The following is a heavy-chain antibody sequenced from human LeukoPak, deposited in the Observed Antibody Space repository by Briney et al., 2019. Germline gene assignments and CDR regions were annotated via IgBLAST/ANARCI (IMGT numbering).Heavy chain of an antibody. CDR3: ARALYSYGYREIDY. D-gene: IGHD5-18*01. Sequence: PGGSLRLSCAASGFTFSRFAMHWVRQAPGKGLEWVTIISYDGSNKYYADSVKGRFTISRDNSKNTLYLQMNSLRAEDTAVYYCARALYSYGYREIDYWGQGTLVTVSS. CDR2: ISYDGSNK. CDR1: GFTFSRFA. J-gene: IGHJ4*02. V-gene: IGHV3-30*04.